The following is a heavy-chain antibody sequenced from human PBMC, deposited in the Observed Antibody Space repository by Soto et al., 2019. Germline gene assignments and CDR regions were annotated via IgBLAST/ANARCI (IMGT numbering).Heavy chain of an antibody. CDR3: AREANYYDSSGYYLLTYFDY. J-gene: IGHJ4*02. CDR1: GFTINNAW. Sequence: QAGGSLRLSCAASGFTINNAWMSWVRQAPGKGLEWVGRIKSKGNGGTTEYAASVKGRFTISRDDSKSIAYLQMNSLKTEDTAVYYCAREANYYDSSGYYLLTYFDYWGQGTLVTVSS. CDR2: IKSKGNGGTT. V-gene: IGHV3-15*03. D-gene: IGHD3-22*01.